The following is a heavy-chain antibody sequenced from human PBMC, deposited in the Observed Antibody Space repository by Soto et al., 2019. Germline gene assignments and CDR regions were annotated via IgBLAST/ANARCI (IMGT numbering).Heavy chain of an antibody. J-gene: IGHJ5*02. V-gene: IGHV1-8*01. Sequence: GGSVKGSRKGSGYTLTSFGINWGRQATGQRGEWMGWMNPNSGNTGYAQKFQGRVTMTRNTSISTAYMEPSSLRSEDTAVYYCAVDLGYCSSTSCSNWFDPWGQGTLVTVSS. D-gene: IGHD2-2*01. CDR2: MNPNSGNT. CDR3: AVDLGYCSSTSCSNWFDP. CDR1: GYTLTSFG.